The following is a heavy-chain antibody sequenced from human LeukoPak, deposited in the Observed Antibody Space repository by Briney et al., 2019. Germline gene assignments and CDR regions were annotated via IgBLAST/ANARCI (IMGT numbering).Heavy chain of an antibody. CDR2: IIPIFGTA. CDR1: GGTFSSYA. V-gene: IGHV1-69*05. D-gene: IGHD3-10*01. J-gene: IGHJ4*02. CDR3: ARVGPSNYYGSGPLDY. Sequence: SVRVSCKASGGTFSSYAVSWVRQAPGQGLEWMGGIIPIFGTANYAQKFQGRVTITTDESTSTAYMELSSLRSEDTAVYYCARVGPSNYYGSGPLDYWGQGTLVTVSS.